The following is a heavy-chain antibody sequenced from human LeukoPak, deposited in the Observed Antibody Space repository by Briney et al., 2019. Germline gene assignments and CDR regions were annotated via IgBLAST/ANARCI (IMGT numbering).Heavy chain of an antibody. J-gene: IGHJ1*01. CDR2: IYDSGST. CDR1: GASISSSNW. CDR3: ARRPYYERSGYYWGFFHH. V-gene: IGHV4-4*02. Sequence: PSETLSLTCAVSGASISSSNWWSWVRPPPGKGLEYIGEIYDSGSTNYNPSLKSRVTISVDKSNNQFSLRLSSVTAADTAVYYCARRPYYERSGYYWGFFHHWGQGTLVTVSS. D-gene: IGHD3-22*01.